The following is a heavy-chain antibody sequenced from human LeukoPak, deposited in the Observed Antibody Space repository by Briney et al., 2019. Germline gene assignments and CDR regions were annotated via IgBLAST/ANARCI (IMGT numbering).Heavy chain of an antibody. J-gene: IGHJ4*02. CDR3: ASTTGYASSWANDY. D-gene: IGHD6-13*01. V-gene: IGHV3-21*01. CDR2: ISSSGSYT. Sequence: QPGGSLRLSCAASGFTFSSHSANWVRQAPGKGLEWVSSISSSGSYTYYADSMKGRFTISRDNAKNSLYLQMNSLRVEDTAVYYCASTTGYASSWANDYWGQGTLVTVSS. CDR1: GFTFSSHS.